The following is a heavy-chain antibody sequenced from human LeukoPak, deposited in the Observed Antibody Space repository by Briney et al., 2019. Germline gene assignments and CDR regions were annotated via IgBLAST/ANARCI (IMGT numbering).Heavy chain of an antibody. Sequence: GGSLRLSCAASGFTFSSYAISWVRQAPGKGLEWVSTISGSGGSTYYADSVKGRFTISRDNSKDTLYLQMNSLRAEDTAVYYCARDGVRHDYSDLDYWGQGTLVTVSS. D-gene: IGHD4-17*01. CDR2: ISGSGGST. V-gene: IGHV3-23*01. CDR3: ARDGVRHDYSDLDY. J-gene: IGHJ4*02. CDR1: GFTFSSYA.